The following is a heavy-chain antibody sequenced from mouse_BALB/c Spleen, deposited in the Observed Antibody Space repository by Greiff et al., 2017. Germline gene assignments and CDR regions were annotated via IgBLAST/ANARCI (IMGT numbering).Heavy chain of an antibody. CDR2: ISYDGSN. CDR1: GYSITSGYY. Sequence: EVQLQESGPGLVKPSQSLSLTCSVTGYSITSGYYWNWIRQFPGNKLEWMGYISYDGSNNYNPSLKNRISITRDTSKNQFFLKLNSVTTEDTATYYGARCPIYDGYYSWFAYWGQGTLVTVSA. CDR3: ARCPIYDGYYSWFAY. J-gene: IGHJ3*01. D-gene: IGHD2-3*01. V-gene: IGHV3-6*02.